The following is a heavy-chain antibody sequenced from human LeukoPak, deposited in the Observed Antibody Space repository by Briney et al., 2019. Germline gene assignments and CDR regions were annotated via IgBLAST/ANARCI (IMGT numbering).Heavy chain of an antibody. V-gene: IGHV3-21*01. D-gene: IGHD6-13*01. CDR3: ARGGIARAFDI. J-gene: IGHJ3*02. CDR1: GFTFNTYG. Sequence: GGSLRLSCAASGFTFNTYGMNWVRQAPGKGLEWVSSISNSSSYIYYADSVKGRFTISRDNAKNSLYLQMNSLRAEDTAVYYCARGGIARAFDIWGQGTMVTVSS. CDR2: ISNSSSYI.